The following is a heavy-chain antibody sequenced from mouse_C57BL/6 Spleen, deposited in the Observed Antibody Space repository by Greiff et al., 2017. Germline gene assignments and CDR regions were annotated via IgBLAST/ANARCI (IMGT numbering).Heavy chain of an antibody. CDR1: GYAFSSSW. Sequence: QVQLKQSGPELVKPGASVKISCKASGYAFSSSWMNWVKQRPGKGLEWIGRIYPGDGDTNYNGKFKGKATLTADKSSSTAYMQLSSLTSEDSAVYFCAIPDYYGDYAMDYWGQGTSVTVSS. D-gene: IGHD1-1*01. CDR3: AIPDYYGDYAMDY. CDR2: IYPGDGDT. J-gene: IGHJ4*01. V-gene: IGHV1-82*01.